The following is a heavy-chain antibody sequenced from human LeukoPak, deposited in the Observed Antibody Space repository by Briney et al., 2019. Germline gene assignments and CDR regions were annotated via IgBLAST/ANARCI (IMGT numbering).Heavy chain of an antibody. J-gene: IGHJ4*02. D-gene: IGHD3-3*01. CDR3: ASFIDPKGYDFWSGYQNFDY. CDR2: IYYSGST. Sequence: SETLSLTCTVSGGSISSSSYYWGWIRQPPGTGLEWIGSIYYSGSTYYNPSLKSRVTISVDTSKNQFSLKLSSVTAADTAVYYCASFIDPKGYDFWSGYQNFDYWGQGTLVTVSS. V-gene: IGHV4-39*01. CDR1: GGSISSSSYY.